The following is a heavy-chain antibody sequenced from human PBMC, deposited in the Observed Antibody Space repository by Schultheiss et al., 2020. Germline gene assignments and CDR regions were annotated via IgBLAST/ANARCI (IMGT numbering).Heavy chain of an antibody. J-gene: IGHJ5*02. CDR1: GFTFSSYA. CDR3: ASGGALVP. Sequence: GGSLRLSCAASGFTFSSYAMSWVRQAPGKGLEWVSSISSSSSYIYYADSVKGRFTISRDNAKNSLYLQMNSLRAEDTAVYYCASGGALVPWGQGTLVTVSS. V-gene: IGHV3-21*01. CDR2: ISSSSSYI. D-gene: IGHD3-16*01.